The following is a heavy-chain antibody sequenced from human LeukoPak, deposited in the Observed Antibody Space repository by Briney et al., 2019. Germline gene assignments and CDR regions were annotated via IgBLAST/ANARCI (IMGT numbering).Heavy chain of an antibody. D-gene: IGHD2-2*01. Sequence: GGSLRLSCAASGFSFSTYAMSWVRQAPARGPEWVSSIRGGGETFYADSVKGRFTIARDNSKNTLFLQMNSLRAEDTAVYYCAKGTRSSTWSSVDFWGQGTLVTVSS. CDR2: IRGGGET. V-gene: IGHV3-23*01. CDR1: GFSFSTYA. CDR3: AKGTRSSTWSSVDF. J-gene: IGHJ4*02.